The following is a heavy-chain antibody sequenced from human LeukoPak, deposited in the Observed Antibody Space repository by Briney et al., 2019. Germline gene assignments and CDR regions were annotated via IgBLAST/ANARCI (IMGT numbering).Heavy chain of an antibody. CDR2: ISSRSTYI. J-gene: IGHJ4*02. CDR3: AREARATPDF. V-gene: IGHV3-21*04. D-gene: IGHD1-26*01. CDR1: GFTFSTYS. Sequence: GESLRLSCAASGFTFSTYSMNWVRQAPGKGLEWVSSISSRSTYIYYADSVKGRFTVSRDNAKNSLFLQMNTLSAEDTAVYYCAREARATPDFWGQGTVVTVSS.